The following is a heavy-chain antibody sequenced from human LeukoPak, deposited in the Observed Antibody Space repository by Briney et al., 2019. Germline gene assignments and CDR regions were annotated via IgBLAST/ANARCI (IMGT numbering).Heavy chain of an antibody. V-gene: IGHV3-23*01. D-gene: IGHD3-22*01. CDR2: ISGSGGST. CDR1: GFTFSSYA. CDR3: ARAPDLSSYDTTGFYYFDY. J-gene: IGHJ4*02. Sequence: GGSLRLSCAASGFTFSSYAMSWVRQAPGKGLEWVSAISGSGGSTYYADSVKGRFTISRDNSKNTLYLQMNSLRAEDTAVYYCARAPDLSSYDTTGFYYFDYWGQGARVAVSS.